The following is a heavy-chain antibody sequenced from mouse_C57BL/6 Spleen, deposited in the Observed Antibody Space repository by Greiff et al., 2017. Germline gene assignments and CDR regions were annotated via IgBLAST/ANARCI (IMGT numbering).Heavy chain of an antibody. V-gene: IGHV10-1*01. D-gene: IGHD1-1*01. CDR2: IRSKSNNYAT. CDR3: VRHDYYGSSWTAMDY. J-gene: IGHJ4*01. CDR1: GFSFNTYA. Sequence: EVKLVESGGGLVQPKGSLKLSCAASGFSFNTYAMNWVRQAPGTGLEWVARIRSKSNNYATYYADSVKDRFTISRDDSESMLYLQMNNLKTEDTAMYYCVRHDYYGSSWTAMDYWGQGTSVTVSS.